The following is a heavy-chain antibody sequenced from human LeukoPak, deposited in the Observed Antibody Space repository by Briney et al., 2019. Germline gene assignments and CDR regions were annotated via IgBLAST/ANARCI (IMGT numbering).Heavy chain of an antibody. V-gene: IGHV3-30-3*01. CDR1: GFTFSSYA. J-gene: IGHJ4*02. Sequence: GGSLRLSCAASGFTFSSYAMHWVRQAPGKGLEWVSVISYDGSNKYYADSVKGRFTISRDNSKNTLYLQMNSLRAEDTAVYYCARDVPLAGYSYGYGLDYWGQGTLVTVSS. CDR2: ISYDGSNK. D-gene: IGHD5-18*01. CDR3: ARDVPLAGYSYGYGLDY.